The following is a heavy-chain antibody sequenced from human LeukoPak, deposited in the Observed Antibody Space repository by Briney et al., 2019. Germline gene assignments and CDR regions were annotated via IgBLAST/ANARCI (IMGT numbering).Heavy chain of an antibody. CDR2: ISSSGSTI. J-gene: IGHJ4*02. CDR1: GFTFSSYE. V-gene: IGHV3-48*03. D-gene: IGHD1-1*01. Sequence: GSLRLSCAASGFTFSSYEMNWVRQAPGKGLEWVSYISSSGSTIYYADSVKGRFTISRDNAKNSPYLQMNSLRAEDTAVYYCASQTQGGTTTGFDYWGQGTLVTVSS. CDR3: ASQTQGGTTTGFDY.